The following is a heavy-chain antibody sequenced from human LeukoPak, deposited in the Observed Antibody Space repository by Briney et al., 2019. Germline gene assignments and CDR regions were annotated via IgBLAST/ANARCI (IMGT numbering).Heavy chain of an antibody. CDR3: AGHKTTSTPFGPPRGGYFFDP. Sequence: PSETLSLTCNVSGDSVSSFHRSWIRQPPGQTLEWIGYIYSYGSTNYNPSLTSRVSISVDTPKTQLSLSLRSVTAADTAIYYCAGHKTTSTPFGPPRGGYFFDPWGQGSLVTVSS. V-gene: IGHV4-59*08. CDR1: GDSVSSFH. D-gene: IGHD2-21*02. J-gene: IGHJ5*02. CDR2: IYSYGST.